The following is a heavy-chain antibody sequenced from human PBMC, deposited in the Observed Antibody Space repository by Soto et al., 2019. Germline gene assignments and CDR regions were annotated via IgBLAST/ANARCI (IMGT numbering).Heavy chain of an antibody. CDR1: GFTFSSCS. CDR2: ISYDGSNK. D-gene: IGHD5-12*01. Sequence: GGSLRLSWAASGFTFSSCSMHWVRQAPGKGLEWVAVISYDGSNKYYADSVKGRFTISRDNSKNTLYLQMNSLRAEDTAVYYCARDGWLQLPSDYWGQGTLVTVSS. CDR3: ARDGWLQLPSDY. V-gene: IGHV3-30-3*01. J-gene: IGHJ4*02.